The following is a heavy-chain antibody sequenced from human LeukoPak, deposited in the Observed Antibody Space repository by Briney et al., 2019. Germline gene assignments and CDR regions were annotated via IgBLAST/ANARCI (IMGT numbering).Heavy chain of an antibody. J-gene: IGHJ6*04. V-gene: IGHV3-21*01. CDR1: GFTFSSYS. D-gene: IGHD3-10*02. Sequence: GGSLRLSCAASGFTFSSYSMNWVRQAPGKGLEWVSSISSSSSYTYYADSVQGRFTISRDNAENSLYLQMNSLRAEDTAVYYCAELGITMIGGVWGKGTTVTISS. CDR2: ISSSSSYT. CDR3: AELGITMIGGV.